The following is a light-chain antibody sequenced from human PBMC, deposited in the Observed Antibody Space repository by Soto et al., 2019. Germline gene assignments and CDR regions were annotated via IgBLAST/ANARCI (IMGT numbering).Light chain of an antibody. CDR3: QQYNNWPPDRT. CDR2: GAS. Sequence: EIVMTQSPATLSVSIGERATLSCRASQSVSSNLAWYQQKSGQAPRLLIYGASTRATGIPARFSGSGSGTEFTLTISSLQSEDFAIYFCQQYNNWPPDRTFGQGTKVEIK. V-gene: IGKV3-15*01. CDR1: QSVSSN. J-gene: IGKJ1*01.